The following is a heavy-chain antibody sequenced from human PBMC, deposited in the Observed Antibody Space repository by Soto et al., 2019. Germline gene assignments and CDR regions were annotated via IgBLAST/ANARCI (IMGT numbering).Heavy chain of an antibody. CDR3: ASNSYGYIFYEY. CDR1: GGSISSGDYY. Sequence: QVQLQESGPGLVKPSQTLSLTCTVSGGSISSGDYYWRGIRQPPGKGLEWIGYIYYSGSTYYNPSLKSRVTISVDTSKNQFSLQLSSVTAADTAVYYCASNSYGYIFYEYWCPGPLVTVSS. V-gene: IGHV4-30-4*01. CDR2: IYYSGST. D-gene: IGHD5-18*01. J-gene: IGHJ4*02.